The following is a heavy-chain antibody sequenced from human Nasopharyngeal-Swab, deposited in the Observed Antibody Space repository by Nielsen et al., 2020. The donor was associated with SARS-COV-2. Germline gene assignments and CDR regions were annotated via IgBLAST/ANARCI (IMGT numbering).Heavy chain of an antibody. CDR2: INEDGNII. V-gene: IGHV3-74*03. CDR3: ARDVGGRDNY. J-gene: IGHJ4*02. Sequence: GESLKISCAASGFILSRYWMHWVRQVPGEGLVWVARINEDGNIITYADSVKGRFTNSRDNDRNTLYLQLNNLRAEDTAVYYCARDVGGRDNYWGQGALVTVSS. D-gene: IGHD2-15*01. CDR1: GFILSRYW.